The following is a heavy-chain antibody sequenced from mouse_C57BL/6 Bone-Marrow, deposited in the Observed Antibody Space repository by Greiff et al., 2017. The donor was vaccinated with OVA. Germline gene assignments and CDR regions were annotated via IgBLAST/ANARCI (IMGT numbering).Heavy chain of an antibody. J-gene: IGHJ2*01. CDR2: IDPETGGT. V-gene: IGHV1-15*01. D-gene: IGHD1-1*02. CDR3: TGWAHYFDY. CDR1: GYTFTDYE. Sequence: QIQLQQSGAELVRPGASVTLSCKASGYTFTDYEMHWVKQTPVHGLEWIGAIDPETGGTAYNQKFKGKAILTADKSSSTAYMELRSLTSEDSAVYYCTGWAHYFDYWGQGTTLTVS.